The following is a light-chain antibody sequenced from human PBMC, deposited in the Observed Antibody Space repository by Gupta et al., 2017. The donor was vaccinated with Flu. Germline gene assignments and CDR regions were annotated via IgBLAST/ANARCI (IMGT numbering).Light chain of an antibody. CDR3: QAWDSATAPYV. Sequence: SYELTQPPSLSVSPGQTARITCSGDNLGDKFASWYQQKPGQSPVLVIYQDSKRPSGIPERFSGSNSGNTVTLTISGTQPMDEADYYCQAWDSATAPYVFGPGTKVTVL. CDR2: QDS. J-gene: IGLJ1*01. CDR1: NLGDKF. V-gene: IGLV3-1*01.